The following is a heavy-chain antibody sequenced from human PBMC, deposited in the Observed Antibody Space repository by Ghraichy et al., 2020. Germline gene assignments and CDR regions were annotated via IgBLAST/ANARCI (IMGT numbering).Heavy chain of an antibody. V-gene: IGHV1-2*04. Sequence: ASVKVSCKASGYTFTGYYMHWVRQAPGQGLEWMGWINPNSGGTNYAQKFQGWVTMTRDTSISTAYMELSRLRSDDTAVYYCARAYSSSSYVFDYWGQGTLVTVSS. CDR2: INPNSGGT. J-gene: IGHJ4*02. D-gene: IGHD6-6*01. CDR3: ARAYSSSSYVFDY. CDR1: GYTFTGYY.